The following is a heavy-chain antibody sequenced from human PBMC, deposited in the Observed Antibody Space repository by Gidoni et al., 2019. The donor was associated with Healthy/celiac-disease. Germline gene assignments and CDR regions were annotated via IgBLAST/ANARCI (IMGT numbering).Heavy chain of an antibody. V-gene: IGHV4-34*01. CDR2: INHSGST. CDR1: GGSFSGYS. Sequence: QVQLQQWGAGLLQPSETLSLTCAVYGGSFSGYSWSWIRQPPGKGLEWIGEINHSGSTNYNPSLKSRVTISVDTSKNQFSLKLSSVTAADTAVYYCAGGAYYDFWSGWADYYYYMDVWGKGTTVTVSS. D-gene: IGHD3-3*01. J-gene: IGHJ6*03. CDR3: AGGAYYDFWSGWADYYYYMDV.